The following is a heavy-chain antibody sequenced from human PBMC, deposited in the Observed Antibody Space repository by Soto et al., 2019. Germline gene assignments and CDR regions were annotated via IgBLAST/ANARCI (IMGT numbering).Heavy chain of an antibody. CDR2: LNAGNGNT. CDR3: ARGLAMAKSVMYYYYFYGMDV. CDR1: GYTFTSYA. V-gene: IGHV1-3*01. D-gene: IGHD6-19*01. J-gene: IGHJ6*02. Sequence: GASVKVSCKASGYTFTSYAMHWVRQAPGQRLEWMGWLNAGNGNTKYSQRFQGRVTISRDTSATTAYMELSSLRFEDTAVYYCARGLAMAKSVMYYYYFYGMDVWGQGTTVTVSS.